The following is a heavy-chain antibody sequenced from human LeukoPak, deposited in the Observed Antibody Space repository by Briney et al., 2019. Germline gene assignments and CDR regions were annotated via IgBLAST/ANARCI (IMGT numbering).Heavy chain of an antibody. J-gene: IGHJ4*02. CDR2: ISYDGSNK. Sequence: PGGPLRLSCAACGLTFSSYARHGGRKAPGKGLERVAVISYDGSNKYYTVSVKGRFTISRDNSKSTLYLQMNSLRAEDTAVYYCAKAAGGLVSPFDYWGQGTLVTVSS. CDR1: GLTFSSYA. D-gene: IGHD6-19*01. CDR3: AKAAGGLVSPFDY. V-gene: IGHV3-30-3*01.